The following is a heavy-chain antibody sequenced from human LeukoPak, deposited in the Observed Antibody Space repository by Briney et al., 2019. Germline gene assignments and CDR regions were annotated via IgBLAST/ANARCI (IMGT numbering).Heavy chain of an antibody. Sequence: EASVKVSCKASGYTFTSYDINWVRQATGQGLEWMGWMNPNSGNTGYAQKFQGRVTITRNTSISTAYMELSSLRSEDTAVYYCARYSSEKDYDSSGYYSGLDYWGQGTLVTVSS. V-gene: IGHV1-8*03. J-gene: IGHJ4*02. CDR3: ARYSSEKDYDSSGYYSGLDY. CDR2: MNPNSGNT. D-gene: IGHD3-22*01. CDR1: GYTFTSYD.